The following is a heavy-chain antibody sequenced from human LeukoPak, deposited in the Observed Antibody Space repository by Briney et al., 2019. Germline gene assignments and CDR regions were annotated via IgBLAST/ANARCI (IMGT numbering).Heavy chain of an antibody. Sequence: GESLKISCKGSGYSFTSYWIGWVRQTPGKGLEWMGIIYPADSDTRYSPSFQGQVTISADKSISTAYLQWSSLKASDTAIYYCARGPTAGYQYYYIDVWGKGTTVTVSS. CDR1: GYSFTSYW. CDR2: IYPADSDT. V-gene: IGHV5-51*01. J-gene: IGHJ6*03. CDR3: ARGPTAGYQYYYIDV. D-gene: IGHD2-15*01.